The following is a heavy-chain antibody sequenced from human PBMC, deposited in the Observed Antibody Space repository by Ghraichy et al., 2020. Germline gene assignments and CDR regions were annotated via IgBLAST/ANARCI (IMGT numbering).Heavy chain of an antibody. Sequence: SETLSLTCTVSGGSISSSSYYWGWIRQPPGKGLEWIGSIYYSGSTYYNPSLKSRVTISVDTSKNQFSLKLSSVTAADTAVYYCARRVITGGDDAFDIWGQGTMVTVSS. V-gene: IGHV4-39*01. CDR3: ARRVITGGDDAFDI. CDR1: GGSISSSSYY. CDR2: IYYSGST. J-gene: IGHJ3*02. D-gene: IGHD3-22*01.